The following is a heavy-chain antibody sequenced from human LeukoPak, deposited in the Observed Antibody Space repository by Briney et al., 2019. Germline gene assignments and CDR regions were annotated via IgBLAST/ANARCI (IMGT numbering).Heavy chain of an antibody. D-gene: IGHD3-3*01. CDR2: IYHSGST. J-gene: IGHJ4*02. V-gene: IGHV4-38-2*02. Sequence: PSETLSLTCTVSGYSISSAYYWGWIRQPPGKGLEWIGSIYHSGSTYYNPSLKSRVTISVDTSKNQFSLNLSSVTAADTPVYYCARVEEYWGQGTLVTVSS. CDR1: GYSISSAYY. CDR3: ARVEEY.